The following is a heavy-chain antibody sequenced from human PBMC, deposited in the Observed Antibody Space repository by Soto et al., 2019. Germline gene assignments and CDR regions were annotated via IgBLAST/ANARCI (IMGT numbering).Heavy chain of an antibody. CDR3: ASGLGIRITIVGVETGGGWFDP. J-gene: IGHJ5*02. CDR2: MNPNSGNT. Sequence: QVQLVQSGAEVKKPGASVKVSCKASGYTFTSYDIHWVRQATGQGLEWLGWMNPNSGNTGYAQKFQGRVTRTRNTSISTAYMELSSLRSEDTAVYYCASGLGIRITIVGVETGGGWFDPWGQGTLVTVSS. V-gene: IGHV1-8*01. D-gene: IGHD3-3*01. CDR1: GYTFTSYD.